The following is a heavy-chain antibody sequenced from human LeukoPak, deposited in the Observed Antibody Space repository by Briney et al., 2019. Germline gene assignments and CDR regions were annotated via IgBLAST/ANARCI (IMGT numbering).Heavy chain of an antibody. CDR2: IYTSGST. D-gene: IGHD3-22*01. V-gene: IGHV4-4*09. J-gene: IGHJ5*02. Sequence: SETLSLTCTVSGGSISRYYWSWIQQPPGKGLEWIGYIYTSGSTNYNPSLKSRVTISVDTSKNQFSLKLSSVTAADTAVYYCARLEGDSSGYSWGQGTLVTVSS. CDR1: GGSISRYY. CDR3: ARLEGDSSGYS.